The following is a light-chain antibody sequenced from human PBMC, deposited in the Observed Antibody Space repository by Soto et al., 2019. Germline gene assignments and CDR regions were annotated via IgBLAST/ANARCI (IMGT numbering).Light chain of an antibody. CDR2: GAS. CDR3: QQYNNWPRT. CDR1: QSVSSN. J-gene: IGKJ1*01. V-gene: IGKV3-15*01. Sequence: EILMAQSPATLSVSPGARGTLSCRASQSVSSNLAWYQQKPGQAPRLLIYGASARATGIPSRFSGSGSGTEFTLTISSLQSEDFAVYYCQQYNNWPRTFGQRTKVDIK.